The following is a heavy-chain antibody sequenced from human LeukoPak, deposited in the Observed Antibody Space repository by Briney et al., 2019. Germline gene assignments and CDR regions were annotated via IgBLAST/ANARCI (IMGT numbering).Heavy chain of an antibody. CDR3: ARAFYGDYWYFDL. J-gene: IGHJ2*01. V-gene: IGHV3-20*04. D-gene: IGHD4-17*01. CDR2: INWNGGST. Sequence: SGGSLRLSCAASGFTFDDYGMTWVRQAPGKGLEWVSGINWNGGSTGYADSVKGRFTISRDNARNSLYLQMNSLRAEDTALYYCARAFYGDYWYFDLWGRGTLLTVSS. CDR1: GFTFDDYG.